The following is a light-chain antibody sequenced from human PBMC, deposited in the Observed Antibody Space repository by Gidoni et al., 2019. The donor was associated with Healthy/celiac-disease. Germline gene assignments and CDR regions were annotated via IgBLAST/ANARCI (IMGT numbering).Light chain of an antibody. V-gene: IGKV3-20*01. Sequence: EIVLTPSPGTLSLSPGERATLSCRASQSVSSSYLAWYQQKPGQAPRLLIYGASSRATGIPDRFNGSGSGTDFTLTISRLEPEDFAVYYCQQYGSSPALTFGGGTKVEIK. CDR3: QQYGSSPALT. CDR1: QSVSSSY. J-gene: IGKJ4*01. CDR2: GAS.